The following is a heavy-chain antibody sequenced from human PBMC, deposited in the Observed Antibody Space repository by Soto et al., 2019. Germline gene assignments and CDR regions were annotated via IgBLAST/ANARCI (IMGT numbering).Heavy chain of an antibody. CDR2: IYYSGST. D-gene: IGHD3-10*01. CDR3: ARPGHYGPLGDIDY. J-gene: IGHJ4*02. Sequence: SETLSLTCTVSGGSISSSSYYWGWIRQPPGKGLEWIGSIYYSGSTYYNPSLKSRVTISVDTSKNQFSLKLSSVTAADTAVYYCARPGHYGPLGDIDYWGQGTLVTVSS. V-gene: IGHV4-39*01. CDR1: GGSISSSSYY.